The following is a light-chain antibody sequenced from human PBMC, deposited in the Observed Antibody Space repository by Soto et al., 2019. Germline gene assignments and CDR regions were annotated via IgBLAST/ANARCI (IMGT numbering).Light chain of an antibody. Sequence: QSALTQPRSVSGSPGQSVTISCTGTSSDVGGYNYVSWYQQHPGKAPKVMIYDVSERPSGVTDRFSGSKSGNTASLTISGLQAEDAADYYCCSYAGSPTYVFGTGTKLTVL. V-gene: IGLV2-11*01. CDR2: DVS. CDR1: SSDVGGYNY. J-gene: IGLJ1*01. CDR3: CSYAGSPTYV.